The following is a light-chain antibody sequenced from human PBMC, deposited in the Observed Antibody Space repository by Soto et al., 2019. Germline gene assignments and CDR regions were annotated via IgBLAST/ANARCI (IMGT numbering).Light chain of an antibody. V-gene: IGKV3-20*01. CDR2: GAS. Sequence: EIVLTQSPGTLSLSPGERATLSCRGSQSVRNNYLAWYQQKPGQPPRLLIYGASSRATGIPDRFNGSGSGTDFTLTISRLESEDFAVYYCQQYGRPPRTFGPGTKVEIK. CDR3: QQYGRPPRT. J-gene: IGKJ1*01. CDR1: QSVRNNY.